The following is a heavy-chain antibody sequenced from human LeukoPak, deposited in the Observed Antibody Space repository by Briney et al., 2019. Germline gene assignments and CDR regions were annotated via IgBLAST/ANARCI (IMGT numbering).Heavy chain of an antibody. J-gene: IGHJ5*02. V-gene: IGHV4-59*01. Sequence: SETLSLTCTVSGGSISSYYWSWIRQPPGKGLEWIGYIYYSGSTNYNPSLKSRVTISVDTSKNQFSLKLSSVTAADTAVYYCARVEGSGWYGRDWFDPWGRGTLVTVSS. CDR3: ARVEGSGWYGRDWFDP. CDR2: IYYSGST. CDR1: GGSISSYY. D-gene: IGHD6-19*01.